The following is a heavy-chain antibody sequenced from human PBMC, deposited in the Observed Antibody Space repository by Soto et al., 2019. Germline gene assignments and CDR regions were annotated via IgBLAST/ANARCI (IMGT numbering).Heavy chain of an antibody. D-gene: IGHD3-9*01. V-gene: IGHV1-46*01. J-gene: IGHJ4*02. CDR2: INPSGGST. CDR3: ARVPRPLTYLYYFDY. Sequence: ASVKVSCKASGYTFTSYYMHWVRQAPGQGLEWMGIINPSGGSTSYAQKFQGRVTMTRDTSTSTVYMELSSLRSEDTAVYYCARVPRPLTYLYYFDYWGQGTLVTVSS. CDR1: GYTFTSYY.